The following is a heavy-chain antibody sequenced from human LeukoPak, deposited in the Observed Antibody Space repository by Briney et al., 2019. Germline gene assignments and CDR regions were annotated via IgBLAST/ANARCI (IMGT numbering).Heavy chain of an antibody. D-gene: IGHD3-16*02. Sequence: TGGSLRLSCVASAFTFRTYSMHWVRQAPGKGLEWVSSISGSTSYIYYADSVRGRFTISRDNAKNSLYLQMNSLRPEDTAVYYCARGSDFVWGSYRPYFDYWSQGTLVTVSS. J-gene: IGHJ4*02. V-gene: IGHV3-21*01. CDR3: ARGSDFVWGSYRPYFDY. CDR2: ISGSTSYI. CDR1: AFTFRTYS.